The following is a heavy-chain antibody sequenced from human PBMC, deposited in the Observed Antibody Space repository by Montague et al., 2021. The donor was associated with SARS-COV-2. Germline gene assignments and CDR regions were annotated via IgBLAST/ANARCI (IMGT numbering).Heavy chain of an antibody. D-gene: IGHD2-2*01. V-gene: IGHV4-34*01. CDR3: ARVRAVPAAMRIFSLGRSYYGMDF. CDR2: INHSGST. Sequence: SETLSLTCAVYGGSFSGYYWSWIRQPPGKGLEWIGEINHSGSTNYNPSLKSRVTISADTSKNQFPLKLSSVTAADTAVYYCARVRAVPAAMRIFSLGRSYYGMDFWGQGTTVTVSS. J-gene: IGHJ6*02. CDR1: GGSFSGYY.